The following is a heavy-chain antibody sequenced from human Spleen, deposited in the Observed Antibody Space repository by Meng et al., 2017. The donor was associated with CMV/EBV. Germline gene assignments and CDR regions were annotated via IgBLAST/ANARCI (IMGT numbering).Heavy chain of an antibody. CDR2: IYYSGST. J-gene: IGHJ5*02. CDR1: GGSISSGDYY. CDR3: ARDFGAVWFDP. V-gene: IGHV4-30-4*08. Sequence: QVQLQVSGPGLVNPSPPLSLPCTVSGGSISSGDYYWSWIRQPPGKGLEWIGYIYYSGSTYYNPSLKSRVTISVDTSKNQFSLKLSSVTAADTAVYYCARDFGAVWFDPWGQGTLVTVSS. D-gene: IGHD3-16*01.